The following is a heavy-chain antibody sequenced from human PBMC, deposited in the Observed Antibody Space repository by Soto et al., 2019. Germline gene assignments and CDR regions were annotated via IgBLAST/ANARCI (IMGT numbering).Heavy chain of an antibody. CDR2: ISGSGGST. Sequence: GGSLRLSCAASGFTFSSYAMSWVRQAPGKGLEWVSAISGSGGSTYYADSVKGRFTISRDNSKNTLYMQMNGLRAEDTAVYYCAKDRSLTWESYYCSGGSCYDFTYWGQGTLVTVSS. CDR3: AKDRSLTWESYYCSGGSCYDFTY. J-gene: IGHJ4*02. V-gene: IGHV3-23*01. D-gene: IGHD2-15*01. CDR1: GFTFSSYA.